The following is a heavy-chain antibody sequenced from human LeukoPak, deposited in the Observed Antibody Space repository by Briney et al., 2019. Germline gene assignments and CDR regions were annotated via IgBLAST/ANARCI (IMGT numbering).Heavy chain of an antibody. D-gene: IGHD3-22*01. J-gene: IGHJ4*02. CDR1: GFPFSSYA. CDR2: ISHSGGTT. V-gene: IGHV3-23*01. Sequence: PGGSLRLSCAASGFPFSSYAMSWVRQAPGKGLEWVSAISHSGGTTYYADSVKGRFTISRDNSKNTLYLQMNSLRAEDTAMYYCARLRYSSGYDFDYWGQGALVTVSS. CDR3: ARLRYSSGYDFDY.